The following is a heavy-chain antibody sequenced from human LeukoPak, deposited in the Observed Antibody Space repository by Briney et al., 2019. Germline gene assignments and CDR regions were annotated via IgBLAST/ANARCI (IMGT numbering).Heavy chain of an antibody. D-gene: IGHD2-8*01. J-gene: IGHJ4*02. CDR3: ARDLFRRRNGVVEGYFDY. CDR2: ISYDGSNK. Sequence: GGSLRLSCAASGFTFSSYAMHWVRQAPGKGLEWVAVISYDGSNKYYADSVKGRFTISRDNSKNTLYLQMNSLRAEDTAVYYCARDLFRRRNGVVEGYFDYWGQGTLVTVSP. CDR1: GFTFSSYA. V-gene: IGHV3-30-3*01.